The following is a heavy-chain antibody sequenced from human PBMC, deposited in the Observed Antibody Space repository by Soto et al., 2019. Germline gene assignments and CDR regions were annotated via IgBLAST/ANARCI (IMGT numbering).Heavy chain of an antibody. CDR1: GFTFRIYA. CDR3: AKDAPGSGWLSDS. Sequence: EVQLLESGGGVIQPGGSLRLSCAASGFTFRIYAMSWVRQAPGKGLEWVSTITGNGGTSYADFVRGRFTISRDNSKNTLCLPMKRLRAGDRAVYFWAKDAPGSGWLSDSWGQGTLVTVSS. D-gene: IGHD3-22*01. CDR2: ITGNGGT. J-gene: IGHJ4*02. V-gene: IGHV3-23*01.